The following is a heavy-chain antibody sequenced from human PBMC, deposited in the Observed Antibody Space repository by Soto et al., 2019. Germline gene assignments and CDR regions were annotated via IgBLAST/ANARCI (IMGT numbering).Heavy chain of an antibody. J-gene: IGHJ4*02. V-gene: IGHV1-2*02. CDR3: ARDWGRRDRYHSVY. CDR2: INPNSGGT. CDR1: GYTFTGYD. D-gene: IGHD5-12*01. Sequence: ASVKVSCKASGYTFTGYDMHWVRQAPGQGLEWMGWINPNSGGTNYAQKFQGRVTMTRDTSISTAYMELSRLRSDDTAVYYCARDWGRRDRYHSVYWRQATLVTVSS.